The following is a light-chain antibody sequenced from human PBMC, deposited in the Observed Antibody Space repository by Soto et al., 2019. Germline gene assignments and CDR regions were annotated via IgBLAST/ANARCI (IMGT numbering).Light chain of an antibody. Sequence: EIVLTQSPATLSLSPGEGATISCRASQSVSSYLAWYQQKPGQAPRLLIYDASNRATGIPARFSGSGSGTDFTLTISSLEPEDSAVYYCQQRYNWLTFGGGTKVDIK. J-gene: IGKJ4*01. CDR1: QSVSSY. CDR3: QQRYNWLT. CDR2: DAS. V-gene: IGKV3-11*01.